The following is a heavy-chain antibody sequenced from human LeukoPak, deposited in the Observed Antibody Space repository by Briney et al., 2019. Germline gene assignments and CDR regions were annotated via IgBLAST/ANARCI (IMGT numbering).Heavy chain of an antibody. CDR3: ARASPTYDFWSGYSSFNWFDP. CDR2: IYYSGST. J-gene: IGHJ5*02. D-gene: IGHD3-3*01. V-gene: IGHV4-59*01. CDR1: GGSISSYY. Sequence: SETLSLTCTVSGGSISSYYWSWIRQPPGKGLEWIGYIYYSGSTNYNPSLKSRVTISVDTSKNQLSLKLSSVTAADTAVYYCARASPTYDFWSGYSSFNWFDPWGQGTLVTVSS.